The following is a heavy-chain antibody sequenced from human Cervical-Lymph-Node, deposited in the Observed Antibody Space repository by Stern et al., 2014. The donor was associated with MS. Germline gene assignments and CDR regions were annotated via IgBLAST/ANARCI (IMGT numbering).Heavy chain of an antibody. V-gene: IGHV5-51*01. J-gene: IGHJ6*02. D-gene: IGHD6-6*01. CDR1: GYSLPAYW. CDR3: ARQEGSRHYGLDV. Sequence: EVQLAQSGAAVKKPGESLKLSCKGSGYSLPAYWIAWVCQLPGTGLEREGIIYPGDSDIRYSPAFQGQVTISADKSTRTAYLQWSSLKASDTAMYYCARQEGSRHYGLDVWGQGTTVTVSS. CDR2: IYPGDSDI.